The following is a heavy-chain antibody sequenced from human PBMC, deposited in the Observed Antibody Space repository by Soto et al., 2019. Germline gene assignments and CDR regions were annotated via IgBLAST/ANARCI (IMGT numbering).Heavy chain of an antibody. CDR2: ISGSGGST. Sequence: GGSLRLSCAASGFTFSSYAMSWVRQAPGKGLEWVSAISGSGGSTYYADSVKGRFTISRDNSKNTLYLQMNGLRAEATAVYYCAKVGGGYCSSTSCYFHYFDYWGQGTLVTVSS. CDR3: AKVGGGYCSSTSCYFHYFDY. V-gene: IGHV3-23*01. D-gene: IGHD2-2*01. J-gene: IGHJ4*02. CDR1: GFTFSSYA.